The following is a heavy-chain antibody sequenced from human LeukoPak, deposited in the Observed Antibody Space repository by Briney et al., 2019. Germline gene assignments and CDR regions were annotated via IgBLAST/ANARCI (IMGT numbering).Heavy chain of an antibody. CDR3: ARGGYYYDSSVPDFDY. CDR2: NNSDGSST. J-gene: IGHJ4*02. Sequence: GGSLRLSCAASGFTFSSYWMHWVRQAPGKGLVWVSRNNSDGSSTSYADSVKGRFSISRDNAKNTLYLQMNSLRAEDTAVYYCARGGYYYDSSVPDFDYWGQGTLVTVSS. CDR1: GFTFSSYW. D-gene: IGHD3-22*01. V-gene: IGHV3-74*01.